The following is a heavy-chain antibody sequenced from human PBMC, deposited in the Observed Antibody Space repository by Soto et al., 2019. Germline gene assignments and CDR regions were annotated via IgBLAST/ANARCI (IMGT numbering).Heavy chain of an antibody. CDR1: GFTFSNYR. Sequence: PGGSLRLSCVGSGFTFSNYRMHWVRQVPGKGPVWVSRVNPAGSASSYADFVKGRFTISRDNSKNTLYLQMNSLRAEDTAVYYCARENEIYYDSSGYYDIWGQGTMVTVSS. CDR3: ARENEIYYDSSGYYDI. J-gene: IGHJ3*02. CDR2: VNPAGSAS. V-gene: IGHV3-74*01. D-gene: IGHD3-22*01.